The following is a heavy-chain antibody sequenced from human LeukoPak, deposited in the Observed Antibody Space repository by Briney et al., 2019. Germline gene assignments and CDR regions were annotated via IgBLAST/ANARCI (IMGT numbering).Heavy chain of an antibody. CDR2: VIDSVRT. CDR3: ATIKHGQIFGYFDF. Sequence: PSETLSLTCTVSGASISSHYWSWLRQPPEKGLEWIGYVIDSVRTKDNPSLQSRLTLSADTSKNEFSLRLSSVTAADTAVYYCATIKHGQIFGYFDFWGQGIKVTVSS. J-gene: IGHJ4*02. CDR1: GASISSHY. D-gene: IGHD3-16*01. V-gene: IGHV4-59*11.